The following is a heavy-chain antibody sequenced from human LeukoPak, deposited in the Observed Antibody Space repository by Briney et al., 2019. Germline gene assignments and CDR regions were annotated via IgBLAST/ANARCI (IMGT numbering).Heavy chain of an antibody. V-gene: IGHV4-59*01. CDR1: GGSISSDY. CDR3: ARGWSPSGYYDY. CDR2: IYYTGNT. Sequence: PPETLSLTCTVSGGSISSDYWSWIRQPPGKGLEWIGYIYYTGNTSYNPSLKSRVTISVDTSKNQFSLKLNSVTAADTAVYYCARGWSPSGYYDYWGQGTLVTISS. D-gene: IGHD3-22*01. J-gene: IGHJ4*02.